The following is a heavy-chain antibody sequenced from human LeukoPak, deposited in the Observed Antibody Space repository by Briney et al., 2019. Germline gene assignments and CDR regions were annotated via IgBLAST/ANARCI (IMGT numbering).Heavy chain of an antibody. D-gene: IGHD6-19*01. CDR1: GFTFSTYW. CDR3: SRDSGSGYTSY. V-gene: IGHV3-7*03. Sequence: GGSLRLSCAASGFTFSTYWMTWVRQAPGKGLEWVANIKQDGGEKYYVDSVKGRFTISRDNAQNSLYQQMNSLRVEDTAIYYCSRDSGSGYTSYWGQGTLVTVSS. CDR2: IKQDGGEK. J-gene: IGHJ4*02.